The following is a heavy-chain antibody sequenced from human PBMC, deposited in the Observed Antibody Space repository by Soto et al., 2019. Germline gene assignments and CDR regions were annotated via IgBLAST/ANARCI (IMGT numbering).Heavy chain of an antibody. Sequence: SVKVSCKASGGTFSSYAIRLVRQAPGQGLEWMGGIIPIFGTANYAQKFQVRVTITADESTSTAYMELSSLRSEDTAVYYCARVGIAAADYYYYHGMDVWGKGTTVT. CDR2: IIPIFGTA. CDR3: ARVGIAAADYYYYHGMDV. V-gene: IGHV1-69*13. J-gene: IGHJ6*04. CDR1: GGTFSSYA. D-gene: IGHD6-13*01.